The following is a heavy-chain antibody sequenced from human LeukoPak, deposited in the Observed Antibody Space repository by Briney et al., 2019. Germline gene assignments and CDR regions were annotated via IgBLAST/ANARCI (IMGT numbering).Heavy chain of an antibody. J-gene: IGHJ3*02. CDR2: IYYSGST. V-gene: IGHV4-59*01. D-gene: IGHD3-22*01. Sequence: SETLSLTCTVSGGSISSYYWSWIRQPPGKGLEWIGYIYYSGSTNYNPSLKSRVTISVDTSKNQFSLKLSSVTAADTAVYYCARDLGGYEDAFDIWGQGTMVTVSS. CDR3: ARDLGGYEDAFDI. CDR1: GGSISSYY.